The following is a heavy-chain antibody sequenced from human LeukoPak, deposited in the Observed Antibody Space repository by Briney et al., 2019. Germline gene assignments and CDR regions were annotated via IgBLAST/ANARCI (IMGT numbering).Heavy chain of an antibody. V-gene: IGHV3-7*01. CDR2: IKQDGSEK. CDR3: VASSGWRDY. CDR1: EFTFSSYW. Sequence: GGSLRLSCAASEFTFSSYWMSWVRQAPGKGLEWVANIKQDGSEKYYVDSVKGRFTISRDNAKNSLYLQVNSLRAEDTAVYYCVASSGWRDYWGQGTLVTVSS. D-gene: IGHD6-19*01. J-gene: IGHJ4*02.